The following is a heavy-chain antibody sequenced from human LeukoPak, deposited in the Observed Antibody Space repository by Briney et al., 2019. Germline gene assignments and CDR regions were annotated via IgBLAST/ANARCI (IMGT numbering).Heavy chain of an antibody. CDR1: GFTFSSYG. V-gene: IGHV3-30*18. CDR3: AKGPLFDI. Sequence: GRSLRLSCAASGFTFSSYGMHWVRQAPGKGLEWVAVISYDGSNKYYADSVKGRFTISRDNSKNTLYLQMNSLRAEDTAVYYCAKGPLFDIWGQGTMVTVSS. J-gene: IGHJ3*02. CDR2: ISYDGSNK.